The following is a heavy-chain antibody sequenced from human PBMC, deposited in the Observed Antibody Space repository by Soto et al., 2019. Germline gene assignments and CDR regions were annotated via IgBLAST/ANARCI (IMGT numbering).Heavy chain of an antibody. D-gene: IGHD3-3*01. CDR3: ARNLSFTIFQGGPLASGPYWFDP. CDR1: GFTFSSYW. V-gene: IGHV3-7*05. J-gene: IGHJ5*02. CDR2: IKQDGSEK. Sequence: GGSLRLSCAASGFTFSSYWMSWVRQAPGKGLEWVANIKQDGSEKYYVDSVKGRFTISRDNAKNSLYLQMNSLRAEDTAVYYCARNLSFTIFQGGPLASGPYWFDPWGQGTLVTVSS.